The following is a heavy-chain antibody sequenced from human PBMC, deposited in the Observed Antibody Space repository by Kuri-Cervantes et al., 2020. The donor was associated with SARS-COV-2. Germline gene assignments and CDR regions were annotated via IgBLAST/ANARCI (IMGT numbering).Heavy chain of an antibody. Sequence: LRLSCTVSGGSISSGGYYWSWIRQPPGKGLEWIGYIYHSGSTYYNPSLKSRVTISVDRSKNQFSLKLSSVTAADTAVYYCAKSRGYSYGYQTRYYYYMDVWGKGTTVTVSS. CDR1: GGSISSGGYY. V-gene: IGHV4-30-2*01. CDR3: AKSRGYSYGYQTRYYYYMDV. CDR2: IYHSGST. D-gene: IGHD5-18*01. J-gene: IGHJ6*03.